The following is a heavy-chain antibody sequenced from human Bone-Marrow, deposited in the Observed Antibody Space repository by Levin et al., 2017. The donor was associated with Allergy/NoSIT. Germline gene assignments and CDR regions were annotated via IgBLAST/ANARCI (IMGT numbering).Heavy chain of an antibody. Sequence: ASVKVSCKASGYTFTGYYMHWVRQAPGQGLEWMGRINPNSGGTNYAQKFQGRVTMTRDTSISTAYMELSRLRSDDTAVYYCARGVGDIVVVVAANSLWYFDRWGRGTLVTVSS. CDR3: ARGVGDIVVVVAANSLWYFDR. CDR2: INPNSGGT. D-gene: IGHD2-15*01. CDR1: GYTFTGYY. J-gene: IGHJ2*01. V-gene: IGHV1-2*06.